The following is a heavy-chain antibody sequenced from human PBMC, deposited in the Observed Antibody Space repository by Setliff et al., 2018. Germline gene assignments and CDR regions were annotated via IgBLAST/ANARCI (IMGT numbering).Heavy chain of an antibody. D-gene: IGHD1-26*01. Sequence: ASVKVSCKASGYIFTRYRITWVRQSPGQGLEWMGWISTRNDDTGYAQKFKGRVTLTTDTSTSTAYMELTSLTSDDTALYYCARSPPNRGVGQGHHMDVWGKGTSVTVSS. CDR2: ISTRNDDT. V-gene: IGHV1-18*01. CDR3: ARSPPNRGVGQGHHMDV. CDR1: GYIFTRYR. J-gene: IGHJ6*03.